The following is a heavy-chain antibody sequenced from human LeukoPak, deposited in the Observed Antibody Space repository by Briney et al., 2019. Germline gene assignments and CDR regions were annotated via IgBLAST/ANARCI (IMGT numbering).Heavy chain of an antibody. J-gene: IGHJ4*02. Sequence: SETLSLTCTVSGGSITSSSYYWGWIRQPPGTGLEWIESIYYSGNTYYNPSLKSRVTISVDTSKNQFSLRLSSVTAADTAVYYCARPNWNDLHFDYWGQGTLVTVSS. CDR2: IYYSGNT. D-gene: IGHD1-1*01. CDR1: GGSITSSSYY. V-gene: IGHV4-39*07. CDR3: ARPNWNDLHFDY.